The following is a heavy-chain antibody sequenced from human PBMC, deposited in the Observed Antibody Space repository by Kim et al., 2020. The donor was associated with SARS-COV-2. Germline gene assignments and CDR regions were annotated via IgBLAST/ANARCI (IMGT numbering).Heavy chain of an antibody. CDR3: TTGVDGGYYYYYGMDV. Sequence: GGSLRLSCAASGFTFSNAWMSWVRQAPGKGLEWVGRIKSKTDGGTTDYAAPVKGRFTISRDDSKNTLYLQMNSLKTEDTAVYYCTTGVDGGYYYYYGMDVWGQGTTVTVSS. D-gene: IGHD4-17*01. CDR2: IKSKTDGGTT. CDR1: GFTFSNAW. J-gene: IGHJ6*01. V-gene: IGHV3-15*01.